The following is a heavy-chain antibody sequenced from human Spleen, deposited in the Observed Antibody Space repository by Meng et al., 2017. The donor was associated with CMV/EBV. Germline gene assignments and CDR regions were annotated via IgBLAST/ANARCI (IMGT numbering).Heavy chain of an antibody. V-gene: IGHV3-7*01. Sequence: GESLKISCAASGFTFSSYWMSWVRQAPGKGLEWVANIKQDGSEKNYVDSVKGRFTISRDNAKNSLHVQMNSLRAEDTAVYYCARGVRTVTTFKDYYYGMDVWGQGTTVTVSS. CDR2: IKQDGSEK. CDR1: GFTFSSYW. CDR3: ARGVRTVTTFKDYYYGMDV. D-gene: IGHD4-11*01. J-gene: IGHJ6*02.